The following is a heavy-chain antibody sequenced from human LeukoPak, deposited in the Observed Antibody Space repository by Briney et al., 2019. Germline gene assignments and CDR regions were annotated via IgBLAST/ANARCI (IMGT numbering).Heavy chain of an antibody. CDR3: ATQTSELELQAFDY. CDR2: VDPEDGET. CDR1: GYTFTDYY. J-gene: IGHJ4*02. D-gene: IGHD1-7*01. Sequence: ASVKVSCKVSGYTFTDYYMHWVQQAPAKGLEWMGLVDPEDGETIYAEKFQGRVTITADTSTDTAYMEPRSLRSEDTAVYYCATQTSELELQAFDYWGQRSLVTVSS. V-gene: IGHV1-69-2*01.